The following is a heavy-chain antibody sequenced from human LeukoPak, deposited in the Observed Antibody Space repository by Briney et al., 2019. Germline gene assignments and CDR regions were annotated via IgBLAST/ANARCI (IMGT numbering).Heavy chain of an antibody. CDR2: IHYSVTT. D-gene: IGHD1-1*01. V-gene: IGHV4-59*01. J-gene: IGHJ4*02. CDR1: GGSISSFY. CDR3: ARINDFSVDYFDS. Sequence: SDTLSLTCTVSGGSISSFYWNWIRQSPAKGLEWIAYIHYSVTTDYHPSLKSRVTISLDTSNNQFSLKLTSVTAADTAVYYCARINDFSVDYFDSCGQGTLVTVSS.